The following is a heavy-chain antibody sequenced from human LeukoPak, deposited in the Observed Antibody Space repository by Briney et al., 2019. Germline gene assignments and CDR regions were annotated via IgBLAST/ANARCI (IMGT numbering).Heavy chain of an antibody. CDR2: INPNSGGT. V-gene: IGHV1-2*02. J-gene: IGHJ3*02. CDR1: GYTFTGYY. CDR3: ARVLYDFWSGYYGATDAFDI. D-gene: IGHD3-3*01. Sequence: ASVKVSCKASGYTFTGYYMHWVRQAPGQGLEWMGWINPNSGGTNYAQKFQGRVTMTRDTSISTAYMELSRLRSDDTAVYYCARVLYDFWSGYYGATDAFDIWGQGTMVTVSS.